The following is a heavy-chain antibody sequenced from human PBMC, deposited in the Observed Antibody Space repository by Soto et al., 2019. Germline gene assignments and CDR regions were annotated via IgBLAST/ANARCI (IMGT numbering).Heavy chain of an antibody. Sequence: QVQLVESGGGEVQPGTSLRLSCAASGFTFSRSPMHWVRQAPGKGLDWVGLISADGSSPHYAASVRGRFIISRDTFRSTVSLQMDRLRAEDTAVYYCARPVVAGTPDYWGQGTLVSVSS. D-gene: IGHD2-15*01. CDR2: ISADGSSP. V-gene: IGHV3-30-3*01. CDR3: ARPVVAGTPDY. J-gene: IGHJ4*02. CDR1: GFTFSRSP.